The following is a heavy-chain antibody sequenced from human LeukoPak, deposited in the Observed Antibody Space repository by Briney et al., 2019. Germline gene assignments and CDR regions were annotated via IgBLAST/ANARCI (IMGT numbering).Heavy chain of an antibody. CDR3: ARPGVYDSSGYYYPDAFDI. CDR1: GGSISSYY. CDR2: IYYSGST. J-gene: IGHJ3*02. D-gene: IGHD3-22*01. Sequence: SETLSLTCTVSGGSISSYYWSWIRQPPGKGLEWIGYIYYSGSTNYNPSLKSRVTISVDTSKSQFSLKLSSVTAADTAVYYCARPGVYDSSGYYYPDAFDIWGQGTMVTVSS. V-gene: IGHV4-59*08.